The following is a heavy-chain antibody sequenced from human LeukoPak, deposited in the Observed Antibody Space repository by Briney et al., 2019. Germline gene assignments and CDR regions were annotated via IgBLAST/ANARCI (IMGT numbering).Heavy chain of an antibody. CDR1: GFTFSSYW. CDR3: ARGSAYSGYQDY. Sequence: PGGSLRLSCAASGFTFSSYWMHWVRQAPGKGLVWVSRINSDGSSTSYADSVKGRFTISRDNAKNTLYQQMNSLRAEDTAVYYCARGSAYSGYQDYWGQGTLVTVSS. D-gene: IGHD5-12*01. V-gene: IGHV3-74*01. J-gene: IGHJ4*02. CDR2: INSDGSST.